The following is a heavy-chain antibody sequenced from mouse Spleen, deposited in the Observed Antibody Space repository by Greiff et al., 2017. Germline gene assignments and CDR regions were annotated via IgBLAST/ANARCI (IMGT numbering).Heavy chain of an antibody. CDR3: TRGGLRAATPYWYFDV. J-gene: IGHJ1*01. Sequence: VQLQESGAELVRPGASVTLSCKASGYTFTDYEMHWVKQTPVHGLEWIGAIDPETGGTAYNQKFKGKAILTADKSSSTAYMELRSLTSEDSAVYYCTRGGLRAATPYWYFDVWGAGTTVTVSS. CDR2: IDPETGGT. CDR1: GYTFTDYE. D-gene: IGHD1-2*01. V-gene: IGHV1-15*01.